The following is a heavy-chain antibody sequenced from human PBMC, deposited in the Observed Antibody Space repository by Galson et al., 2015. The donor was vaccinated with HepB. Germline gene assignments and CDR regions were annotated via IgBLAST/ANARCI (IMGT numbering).Heavy chain of an antibody. D-gene: IGHD2-2*01. Sequence: SLRLSCAASGFTFTDYSMHWVRQTPDKGLEWVAIISSDGSNKNYADSVKGRFTISRDNSKNTLYLQVSSLKTDDTAVYYCARDGRERQPLPGYWGQGTLVTVSS. CDR3: ARDGRERQPLPGY. CDR1: GFTFTDYS. CDR2: ISSDGSNK. V-gene: IGHV3-30*04. J-gene: IGHJ4*02.